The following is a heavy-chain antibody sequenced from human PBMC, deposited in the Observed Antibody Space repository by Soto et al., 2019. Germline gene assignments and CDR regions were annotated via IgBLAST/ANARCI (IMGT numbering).Heavy chain of an antibody. CDR2: TDDNDHK. Sequence: GSVPTLVNPTQTLTLTCTFSGFSLTSSGMSVTWIRQPPGKALEWLALTDDNDHKYYNSSLRTRLTLSKDTSKNHVVLTMTNMDPFDTSMYFCARLLKGGTSAWNEIDLGGQGTRVTVSS. J-gene: IGHJ5*02. CDR1: GFSLTSSGMS. D-gene: IGHD1-1*01. V-gene: IGHV2-70*01. CDR3: ARLLKGGTSAWNEIDL.